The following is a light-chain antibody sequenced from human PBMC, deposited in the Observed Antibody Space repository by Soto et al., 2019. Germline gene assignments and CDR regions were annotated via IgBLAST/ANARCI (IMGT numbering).Light chain of an antibody. J-gene: IGLJ2*01. V-gene: IGLV1-47*01. CDR1: SSNIGSNY. CDR2: RNS. CDR3: AAWDDSLSGVV. Sequence: QTVVTQPPSASGTPGQRVTISCSGSSSNIGSNYVYWYQQLPGTVPQLLIYRNSERPSGVPDRFSGSKSGTSASLAISGLRSEDEADYYCAAWDDSLSGVVFGGGTQLNVL.